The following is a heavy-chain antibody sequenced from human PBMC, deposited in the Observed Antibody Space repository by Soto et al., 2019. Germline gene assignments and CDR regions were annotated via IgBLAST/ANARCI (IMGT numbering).Heavy chain of an antibody. CDR2: ISGSGGST. V-gene: IGHV3-23*01. Sequence: GGSLRLSCAASGFTFSSYAMSWVRQAPGKGLEWVSAISGSGGSTYYADSVKGRFTISRDNSKNTLYLQMNSLRAEDTAVYYCAKDRRGTCSGGSCSYYYYYYMDVWGKGTTVTVSS. CDR3: AKDRRGTCSGGSCSYYYYYYMDV. CDR1: GFTFSSYA. D-gene: IGHD2-15*01. J-gene: IGHJ6*03.